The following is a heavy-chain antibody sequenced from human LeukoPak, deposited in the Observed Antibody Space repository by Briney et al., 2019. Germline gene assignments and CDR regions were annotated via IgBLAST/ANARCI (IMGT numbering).Heavy chain of an antibody. D-gene: IGHD3-3*01. J-gene: IGHJ4*02. Sequence: ASVKVSCKASGYTFTSYYMHWVRQAPGQGLEWMGIINPSGGSTSYAQKFQGRVTMTRDTSTSTVYMELSSLRSEDTAVYYCARDQQRTTYYDFWSGYYYFDYWGQGTLVTVSS. CDR2: INPSGGST. CDR3: ARDQQRTTYYDFWSGYYYFDY. CDR1: GYTFTSYY. V-gene: IGHV1-46*01.